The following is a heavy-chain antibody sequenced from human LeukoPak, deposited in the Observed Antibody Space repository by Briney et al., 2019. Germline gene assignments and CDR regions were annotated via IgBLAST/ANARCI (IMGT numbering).Heavy chain of an antibody. J-gene: IGHJ4*02. CDR1: EFTFSSCA. D-gene: IGHD3-9*01. CDR3: SLTGYSTRGFDY. V-gene: IGHV3-23*01. Sequence: GGSLRLSCAASEFTFSSCAMSWVRQAPGEGLEWVSVISGSGGSTYYADSVKGRFTISRDNSKNTLYLQMNSLRAEDTAVYYCSLTGYSTRGFDYWGQGTLVTVSS. CDR2: ISGSGGST.